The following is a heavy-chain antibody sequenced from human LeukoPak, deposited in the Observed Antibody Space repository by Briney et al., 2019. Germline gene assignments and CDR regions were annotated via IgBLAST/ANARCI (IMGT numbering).Heavy chain of an antibody. D-gene: IGHD1/OR15-1a*01. CDR2: LNQDGSEK. CDR1: GFTLSTYW. V-gene: IGHV3-7*04. J-gene: IGHJ2*01. Sequence: PGGPLRLSCAASGFTLSTYWMTWVRQAPGKGLEWVANLNQDGSEKSFVDSVKGRFTISRDNAKNSLYLQMSSLRGDDTAVYYCARVGTTGGWYFDLWGRGTLVTVSS. CDR3: ARVGTTGGWYFDL.